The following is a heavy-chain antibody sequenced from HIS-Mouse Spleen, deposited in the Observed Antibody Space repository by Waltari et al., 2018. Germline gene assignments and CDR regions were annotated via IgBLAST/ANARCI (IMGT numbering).Heavy chain of an antibody. D-gene: IGHD6-13*01. CDR1: VGSIRSSSYY. CDR2: IYYSGST. Sequence: QLQLQESGPGLVKPSETLSLTCTVSVGSIRSSSYYRGWIRQPPGKGLEWIGSIYYSGSTYYNPSLKSRVTISVDTSKNQFSLKLSSVTAADTAVYYCAREIPYSSSWYDWYFDLWGRGTLVTVSS. V-gene: IGHV4-39*07. J-gene: IGHJ2*01. CDR3: AREIPYSSSWYDWYFDL.